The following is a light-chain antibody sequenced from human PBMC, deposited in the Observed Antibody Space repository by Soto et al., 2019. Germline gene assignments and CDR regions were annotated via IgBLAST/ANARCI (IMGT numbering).Light chain of an antibody. Sequence: EIVLTQSPGTLSLSPGERATLSCRASQSVSGSYLAWYQQKPGQAPRLLICGASSRATGIPDRFSGSGSGTDFTLTISRLEPEDFATYYCQQSFDLPPVTFGQGTRLDIK. CDR1: QSVSGSY. CDR2: GAS. J-gene: IGKJ5*01. V-gene: IGKV3-20*01. CDR3: QQSFDLPPVT.